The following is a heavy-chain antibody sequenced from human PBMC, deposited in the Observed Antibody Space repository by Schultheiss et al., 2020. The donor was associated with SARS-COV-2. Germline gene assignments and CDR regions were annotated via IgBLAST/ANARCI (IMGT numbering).Heavy chain of an antibody. D-gene: IGHD2-2*01. J-gene: IGHJ4*02. CDR1: VGSISSYY. CDR2: IYYSGSI. Sequence: SETLSLTCTVSVGSISSYYWSWIRQPPGKGLEWIGYIYYSGSISYNPSLQSRVTISVDTSKTHFSLKLTSVTAADTAVYYCARDVIVVVPAAPGDWGQGTLVTVSS. V-gene: IGHV4-59*01. CDR3: ARDVIVVVPAAPGD.